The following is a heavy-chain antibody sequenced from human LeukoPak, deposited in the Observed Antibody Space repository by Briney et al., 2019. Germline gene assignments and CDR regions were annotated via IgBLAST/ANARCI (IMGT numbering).Heavy chain of an antibody. J-gene: IGHJ2*01. V-gene: IGHV4-4*09. CDR3: ARRGSISRYWYFDL. Sequence: SETLSLTCTVSGGSISSHSWSWIRQPPGKGLEWIGYVHTGGTTDYNPSVKSRVAISVDTSKNQFSLKLTSVTAADTALYYCARRGSISRYWYFDLWGRGTLVTVSS. CDR2: VHTGGTT. D-gene: IGHD6-13*01. CDR1: GGSISSHS.